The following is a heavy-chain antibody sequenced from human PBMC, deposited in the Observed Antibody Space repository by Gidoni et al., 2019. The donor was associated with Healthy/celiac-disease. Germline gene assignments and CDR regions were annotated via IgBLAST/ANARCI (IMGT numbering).Heavy chain of an antibody. CDR3: ARGRLQLVPGWFDP. CDR1: GFTFSNFP. D-gene: IGHD6-13*01. Sequence: QVQLVESGGGVVQPGRSLILSCLVSGFTFSNFPLHWVGQAPGTGLEWVAVISNEGTNKYFGGSVKGRFTISRDNSKNTLYLQMNSLRDEDTAVYYCARGRLQLVPGWFDPWGQGTLVTVSS. V-gene: IGHV3-30-3*01. J-gene: IGHJ5*02. CDR2: ISNEGTNK.